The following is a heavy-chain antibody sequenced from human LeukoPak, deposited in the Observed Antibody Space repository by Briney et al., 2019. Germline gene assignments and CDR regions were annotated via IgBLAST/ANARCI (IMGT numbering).Heavy chain of an antibody. Sequence: GGSLRLSCAASGFTFSDYSMNWVRQAPGKGLEDLSYINSDGKTTWYADSVKGRFTISRDNSKNTLYLQMNSLRVEDTAVYYCAKGFRQWLPFDYWGQGTLVTVSS. V-gene: IGHV3-48*01. CDR3: AKGFRQWLPFDY. D-gene: IGHD3-22*01. CDR2: INSDGKTT. CDR1: GFTFSDYS. J-gene: IGHJ4*02.